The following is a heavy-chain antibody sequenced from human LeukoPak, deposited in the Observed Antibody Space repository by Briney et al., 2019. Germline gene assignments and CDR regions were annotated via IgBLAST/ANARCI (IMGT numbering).Heavy chain of an antibody. CDR3: ARQTGSGLFILP. CDR2: IYYTGNT. CDR1: GGSISSSSYY. J-gene: IGHJ4*02. V-gene: IGHV4-39*01. Sequence: SETLSLTCTVSGGSISSSSYYWGWIRQPPGKGLEWIGSIYYTGNTYYNASLKSQVSISIDTSKNQFSLKLTSVTAADTAVYYCARQTGSGLFILPGGQGTLVTVSS. D-gene: IGHD3/OR15-3a*01.